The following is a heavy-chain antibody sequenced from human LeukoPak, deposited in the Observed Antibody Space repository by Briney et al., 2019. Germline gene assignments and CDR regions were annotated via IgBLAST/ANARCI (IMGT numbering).Heavy chain of an antibody. J-gene: IGHJ5*02. CDR1: GFTFGTYA. Sequence: GGSLRLSCAASGFTFGTYAMSWVRQAPGKGLEWVSAISGHSRSEYYADSVTGRFTITRDNSKNMLYLQMNSLRAEDTAVYYCARLPDLWAQETLDRVSS. CDR2: ISGHSRSE. CDR3: ARLPDL. V-gene: IGHV3-23*01.